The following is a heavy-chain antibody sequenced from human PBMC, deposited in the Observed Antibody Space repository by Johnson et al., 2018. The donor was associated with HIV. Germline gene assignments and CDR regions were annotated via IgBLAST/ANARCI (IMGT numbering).Heavy chain of an antibody. CDR2: TRYDGSNK. CDR1: GLTFSGSG. D-gene: IGHD5-12*01. J-gene: IGHJ3*02. V-gene: IGHV3-30*02. CDR3: AKSDSGYDAFDI. Sequence: VQLVESGGDLVQPGGSLRLSCAASGLTFSGSGMHWVRQAPGKGLELVAFTRYDGSNKHYVDSVKGRFTISRDNSKNTLYLQMNSLLPEDTAVYYCAKSDSGYDAFDIWGQGTMVTVSS.